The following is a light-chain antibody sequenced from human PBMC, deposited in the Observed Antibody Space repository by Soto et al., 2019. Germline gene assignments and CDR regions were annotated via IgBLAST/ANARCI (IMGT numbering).Light chain of an antibody. CDR1: QSVSSND. V-gene: IGKV3-20*01. J-gene: IGKJ3*01. CDR2: CAS. Sequence: EIGLTQSPATLSLSPVATATLSCRASQSVSSNDLAWRQQKPGQAPRLLIYCASSRAAGIPDRFSGSGSGTDFTPTISGLEPEDFAVYYCHQYGKSPIYTFGRGTNVDFK. CDR3: HQYGKSPIYT.